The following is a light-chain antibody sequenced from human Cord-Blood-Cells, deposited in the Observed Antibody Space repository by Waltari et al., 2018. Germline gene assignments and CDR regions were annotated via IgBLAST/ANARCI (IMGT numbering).Light chain of an antibody. CDR3: LLAYSGARV. CDR1: TGAVPRGHY. Sequence: QAVVTQEPSLTVSPGGTVLSTCGPSTGAVPRGHYPYWFQQKPGQAPRPLIYDTSNKHSWTPARFSGSLLGGKAALTLSGAQPEDEAEYYCLLAYSGARVFGGGTKLTVL. V-gene: IGLV7-46*01. CDR2: DTS. J-gene: IGLJ3*02.